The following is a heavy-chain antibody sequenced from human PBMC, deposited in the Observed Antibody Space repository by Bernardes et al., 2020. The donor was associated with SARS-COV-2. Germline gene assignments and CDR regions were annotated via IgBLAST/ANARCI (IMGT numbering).Heavy chain of an antibody. J-gene: IGHJ6*02. V-gene: IGHV1-18*01. CDR2: ISAYNGNT. Sequence: ASVKVSCKASGFTFTKYGISWVRQAAGHGLEWMGWISAYNGNTNYAQKLQDRVTMTTDTSTSTAYMELRSLRSDDTAVYYCARVGCGGDCYPNPRPYYYYGMDVWGQGTTVTGSS. CDR3: ARVGCGGDCYPNPRPYYYYGMDV. D-gene: IGHD2-21*01. CDR1: GFTFTKYG.